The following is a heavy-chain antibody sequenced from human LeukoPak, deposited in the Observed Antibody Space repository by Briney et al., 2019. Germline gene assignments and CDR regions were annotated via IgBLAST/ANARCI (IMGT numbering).Heavy chain of an antibody. V-gene: IGHV3-48*03. Sequence: GGSLRLSCAASGFTFSSYEMNWVRQAPGKGLEWVSYISSSGSTINYADSVKGRFTISRDNAKNSLYLQMNSLRAEDTAVYYCARDRIAARWFDPWGQGTLVTVSS. CDR1: GFTFSSYE. D-gene: IGHD6-13*01. J-gene: IGHJ5*02. CDR2: ISSSGSTI. CDR3: ARDRIAARWFDP.